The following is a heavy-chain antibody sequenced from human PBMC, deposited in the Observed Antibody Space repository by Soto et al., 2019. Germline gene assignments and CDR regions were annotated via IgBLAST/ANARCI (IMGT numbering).Heavy chain of an antibody. V-gene: IGHV1-2*02. CDR2: INPNSGDT. D-gene: IGHD6-13*01. CDR1: GYTFTGHY. CDR3: AREYSSTWYPFDY. Sequence: QVQLVQSGAEVKKPGASVKVSCKASGYTFTGHYMHWVRQAPGQGPEWMGWINPNSGDTNYAQKFQGRVSMTRDTSISTAYMELSRLRSDDTAVYYCAREYSSTWYPFDYWGQGTLVTVSS. J-gene: IGHJ4*02.